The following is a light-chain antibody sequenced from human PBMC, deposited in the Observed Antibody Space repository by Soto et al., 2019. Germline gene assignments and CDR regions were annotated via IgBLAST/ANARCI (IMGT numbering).Light chain of an antibody. V-gene: IGKV1-8*01. Sequence: AIRMTQSPSSLSASTGDRVTITCRASQGISSYLAWYQQKPGKAPKLLIYAASTLQGGVPSRFSGSGSGTDFTLTISCLQSEDFATYYCQQYYNYPWTFGQGTKVEIK. CDR3: QQYYNYPWT. J-gene: IGKJ1*01. CDR2: AAS. CDR1: QGISSY.